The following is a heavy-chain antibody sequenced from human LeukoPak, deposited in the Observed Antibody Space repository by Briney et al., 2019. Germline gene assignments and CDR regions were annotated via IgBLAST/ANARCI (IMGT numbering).Heavy chain of an antibody. CDR2: ISSSSSYI. CDR3: ARGVESVAAAGTPPVYCMDV. Sequence: GGSLRLSCAASGFTFSSYSMNWVRQAPGKGLEWVSSISSSSSYIYYADSVKGRFTISRDNAKNSLYLQMNSLRAEDTAVYYCARGVESVAAAGTPPVYCMDVWGKGTTVTISS. J-gene: IGHJ6*03. V-gene: IGHV3-21*04. CDR1: GFTFSSYS. D-gene: IGHD6-13*01.